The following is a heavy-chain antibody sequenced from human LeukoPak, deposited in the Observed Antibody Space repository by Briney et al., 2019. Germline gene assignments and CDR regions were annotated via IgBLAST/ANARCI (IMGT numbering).Heavy chain of an antibody. D-gene: IGHD4/OR15-4a*01. CDR1: GGSISHYY. J-gene: IGHJ6*02. CDR3: AREDPRTKVPEGMDV. V-gene: IGHV4-59*01. CDR2: IYYSGTT. Sequence: NSSETLSLTCTVSGGSISHYYWSWLRQPPGKGLEWIGYIYYSGTTNYNPSLKSRVTISVDTSKNQFSLKLNSVTAADTAVYYCAREDPRTKVPEGMDVWGQGTTVTVSS.